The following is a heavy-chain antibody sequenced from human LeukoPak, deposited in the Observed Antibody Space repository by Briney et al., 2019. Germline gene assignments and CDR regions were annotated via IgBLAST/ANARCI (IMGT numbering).Heavy chain of an antibody. D-gene: IGHD2-15*01. Sequence: GASVKVSCEASGYTFTTYYMHWVRQAPGQGLEWMGIINPRDGNTSYAQKFQGRVTITRATSTSTVYMELSSLNSEDTAVYYCERAIYCSGGSCHWEFDYWGQGTLVTVSS. CDR3: ERAIYCSGGSCHWEFDY. J-gene: IGHJ4*02. V-gene: IGHV1-46*01. CDR2: INPRDGNT. CDR1: GYTFTTYY.